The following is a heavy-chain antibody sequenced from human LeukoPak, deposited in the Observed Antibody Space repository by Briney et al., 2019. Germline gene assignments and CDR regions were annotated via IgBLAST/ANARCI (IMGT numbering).Heavy chain of an antibody. V-gene: IGHV4-34*01. CDR2: INHSGST. CDR1: GGSFSGYY. J-gene: IGHJ4*02. Sequence: SETLSLTCAVYGGSFSGYYLSWIRQPPGKGLEWIGEINHSGSTNYNPSLKSRVTISVDTSKNRFSLKLTSVTAADTAVYYCARAYVNPYFDYWGQGTLVTVSP. D-gene: IGHD3-10*02. CDR3: ARAYVNPYFDY.